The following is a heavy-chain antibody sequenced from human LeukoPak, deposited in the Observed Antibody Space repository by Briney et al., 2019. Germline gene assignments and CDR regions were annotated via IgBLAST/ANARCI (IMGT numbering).Heavy chain of an antibody. CDR3: ARGSSAPGY. Sequence: ASVKVSCKASGYTFTGYYMHWVRQAPGQGLEWMGWMNPNSGNTGYAQKFQGRVTMTRNTSISTAYMELSSLRSEDTAVYYCARGSSAPGYWGQGTLVTVSS. J-gene: IGHJ4*02. D-gene: IGHD6-19*01. CDR2: MNPNSGNT. V-gene: IGHV1-8*02. CDR1: GYTFTGYY.